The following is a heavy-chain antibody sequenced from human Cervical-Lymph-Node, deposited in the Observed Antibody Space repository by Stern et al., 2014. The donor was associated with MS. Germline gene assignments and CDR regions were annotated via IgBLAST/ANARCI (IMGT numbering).Heavy chain of an antibody. Sequence: EVQLVESGGGLIRPGGSLTLSCEASGSCVDNNYMSWVRQAPGKGLDWVSVIYSGGNTFYADSVKGRFTISRDNSKNTLYLQMSSLRAEDTAVYYCVGDDYWGQGTLVNVSS. J-gene: IGHJ4*02. CDR3: VGDDY. V-gene: IGHV3-53*01. CDR1: GSCVDNNY. CDR2: IYSGGNT.